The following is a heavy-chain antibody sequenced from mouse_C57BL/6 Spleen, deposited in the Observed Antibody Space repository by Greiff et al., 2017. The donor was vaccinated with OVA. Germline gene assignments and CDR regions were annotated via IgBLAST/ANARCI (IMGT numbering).Heavy chain of an antibody. CDR1: GFTFSSYA. D-gene: IGHD2-3*01. V-gene: IGHV5-9-1*02. Sequence: DVMLVESGEGLVKPGGSLKLSCAASGFTFSSYAMSWVRQTPEKRLEWVAYISRGGDYIYYADTVKGRFTISRDNARNTLYLQMSRLKSEDTAMYYCTREGGLLLDYWGQGTTLTVSS. CDR2: ISRGGDYI. J-gene: IGHJ2*01. CDR3: TREGGLLLDY.